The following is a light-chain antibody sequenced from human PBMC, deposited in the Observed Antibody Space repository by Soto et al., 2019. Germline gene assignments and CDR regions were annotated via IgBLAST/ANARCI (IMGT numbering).Light chain of an antibody. CDR1: QSISYD. CDR2: SAS. V-gene: IGKV1-39*01. CDR3: QQSYSTPET. J-gene: IGKJ1*01. Sequence: DIQMTQSPSSLSASAGDRVTITCRASQSISYDLNWYQQKPGKAPKLLIYSASSLQSGVPSRFSGSGSGTDFTLTINSLQPEDFATYYCQQSYSTPETFGQGTKVDFK.